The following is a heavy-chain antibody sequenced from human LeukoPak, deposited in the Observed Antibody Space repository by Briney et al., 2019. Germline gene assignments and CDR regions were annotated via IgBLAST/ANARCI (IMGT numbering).Heavy chain of an antibody. CDR3: TRDTEYSSGWYYFDY. CDR1: GFTFSSYA. CDR2: ISGSGGST. V-gene: IGHV3-23*01. J-gene: IGHJ4*02. Sequence: GGSLRLSCAASGFTFSSYAMSWVRQAPGKGLEWVSAISGSGGSTNYADSVKGRFTISRDNSKNTPYLQMNSLRPEDTAVYYCTRDTEYSSGWYYFDYWGQGTLVTVSS. D-gene: IGHD6-19*01.